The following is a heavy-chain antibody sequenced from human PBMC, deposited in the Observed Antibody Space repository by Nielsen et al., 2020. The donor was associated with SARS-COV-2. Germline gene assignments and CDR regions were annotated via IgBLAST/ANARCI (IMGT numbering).Heavy chain of an antibody. D-gene: IGHD3-10*01. V-gene: IGHV1-18*04. Sequence: ASVKVSCKASGYTFTSYGISWVRQAPGQGLEWMGWISAYNGNTNYAQKLQGRVTMTTDTSTSTAYMELRSLRSDDTAVYYCARDNGSGSRTYYYYYMDVWGKGTTVTVSS. J-gene: IGHJ6*03. CDR3: ARDNGSGSRTYYYYYMDV. CDR1: GYTFTSYG. CDR2: ISAYNGNT.